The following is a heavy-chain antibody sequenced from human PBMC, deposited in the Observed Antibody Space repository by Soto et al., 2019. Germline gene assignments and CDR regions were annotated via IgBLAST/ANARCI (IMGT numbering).Heavy chain of an antibody. V-gene: IGHV3-74*01. CDR3: ARGIKNYYGTDV. CDR2: INSDGSRI. D-gene: IGHD2-15*01. CDR1: GFTFSSYW. Sequence: EVQLVESGGGLVQPGGSLRLSCAASGFTFSSYWMHWVRQAPGKGLVWVSRINSDGSRISYADSVKGRVTISRDNAENTVYLQMNSLRAEDTAVYCCARGIKNYYGTDVWGQGTTVIVSS. J-gene: IGHJ6*02.